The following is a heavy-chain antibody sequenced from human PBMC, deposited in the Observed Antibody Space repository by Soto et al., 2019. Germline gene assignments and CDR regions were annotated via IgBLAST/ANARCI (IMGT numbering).Heavy chain of an antibody. V-gene: IGHV4-30-2*01. D-gene: IGHD1-7*01. CDR2: IYRSGTT. CDR1: GDSISRGGFS. J-gene: IGHJ4*02. CDR3: ARSLNWNYPFEY. Sequence: SETLSLTCAVSGDSISRGGFSWTWLRQPPGQGLEWIGYIYRSGTTDYNPSLKSRVSMSVDRARNQFSLFLTSVTAADTAVYYCARSLNWNYPFEYWGQGALVTVSS.